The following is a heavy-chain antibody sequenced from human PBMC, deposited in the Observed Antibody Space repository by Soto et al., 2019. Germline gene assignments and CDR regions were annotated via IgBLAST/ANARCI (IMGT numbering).Heavy chain of an antibody. CDR3: TRDGDLGYCSSTSCFADNWFDP. V-gene: IGHV3-33*01. J-gene: IGHJ5*02. D-gene: IGHD2-2*01. CDR1: GFTFSSYG. Sequence: QVQLVESGGGVVQPGRSLRLSCAASGFTFSSYGMHWVRQAPGKGLEWVAVIWYDGSNKYYADSVKGRFTISRDNYKHTMYLQMNSLRAEDTAVYYGTRDGDLGYCSSTSCFADNWFDPWGQGTLVTVSS. CDR2: IWYDGSNK.